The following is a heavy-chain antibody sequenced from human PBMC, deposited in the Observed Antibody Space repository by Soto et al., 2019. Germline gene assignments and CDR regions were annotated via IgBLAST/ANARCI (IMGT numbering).Heavy chain of an antibody. CDR1: GGSISSSSYY. CDR3: AIQIIYYFDY. V-gene: IGHV4-39*01. J-gene: IGHJ4*02. CDR2: IYYSGST. Sequence: PSETLSLTCTVSGGSISSSSYYWGWIRQPPGKGLEWIGSIYYSGSTYYNPSLKSRVTISVDTSKNQFSLKLSSVTAADTAVYYCAIQIIYYFDYWGQGTLVTVSS.